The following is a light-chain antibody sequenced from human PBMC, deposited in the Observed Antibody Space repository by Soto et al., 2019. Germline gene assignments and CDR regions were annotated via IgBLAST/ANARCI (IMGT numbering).Light chain of an antibody. J-gene: IGKJ2*01. CDR2: GAS. V-gene: IGKV3-20*01. CDR3: QQYGSSPYT. CDR1: QSVSSSY. Sequence: EIVLTQSPGTLSLSPGERATLSCRASQSVSSSYLARYQQKPGQAPRLLIYGASSRATGIPDRFSGSESGTDFTLTISRLEPEDFAVYYCQQYGSSPYTFGQGTKLEIK.